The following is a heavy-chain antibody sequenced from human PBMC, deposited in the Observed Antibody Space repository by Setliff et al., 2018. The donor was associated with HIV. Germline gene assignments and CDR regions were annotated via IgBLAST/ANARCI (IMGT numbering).Heavy chain of an antibody. CDR1: GFTFSDYA. J-gene: IGHJ4*02. CDR3: AKKSGSHYYDSSGQPVFDY. Sequence: GGSLRLSCAASGFTFSDYAMNWVRQAPGKGLEWVSAVSPSGDRANYADSVKGRFTISRDNSKSTLYLQMTSLRAEDTAVYYCAKKSGSHYYDSSGQPVFDYWGQGTLVTVSS. CDR2: VSPSGDRA. V-gene: IGHV3-23*01. D-gene: IGHD3-22*01.